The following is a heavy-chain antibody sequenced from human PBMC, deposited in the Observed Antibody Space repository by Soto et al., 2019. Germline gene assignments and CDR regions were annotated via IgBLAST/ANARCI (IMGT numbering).Heavy chain of an antibody. D-gene: IGHD6-19*01. CDR1: GGSISSGDYY. CDR3: ASLFSIGWYPDY. V-gene: IGHV4-30-4*01. J-gene: IGHJ4*02. CDR2: IYYSGST. Sequence: PSETLSLTCTVSGGSISSGDYYWSWIRQPPGKGLEWIGYIYYSGSTYHNPSLKSRVTISVDTSKNQFSLKLSSVTAADTAVYYCASLFSIGWYPDYWGQGTLVTVSS.